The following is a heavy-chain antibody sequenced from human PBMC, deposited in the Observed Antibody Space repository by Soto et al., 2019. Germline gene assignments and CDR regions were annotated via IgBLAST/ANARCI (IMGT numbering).Heavy chain of an antibody. D-gene: IGHD3-22*01. CDR1: RGTFSRYA. Sequence: SVKLSCKASRGTFSRYAISWVRQAPGQGLEWMGGIIPIFGTANYAQKFQGRVTITADESTITAYMELSSLRSEDTAVYYCARANPDISGYYYPHPYYYYGMDVWGQGTTVTVSS. V-gene: IGHV1-69*13. CDR3: ARANPDISGYYYPHPYYYYGMDV. CDR2: IIPIFGTA. J-gene: IGHJ6*02.